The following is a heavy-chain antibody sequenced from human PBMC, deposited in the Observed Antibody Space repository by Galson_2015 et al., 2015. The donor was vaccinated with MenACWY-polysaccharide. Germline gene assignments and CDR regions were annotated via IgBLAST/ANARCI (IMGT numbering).Heavy chain of an antibody. Sequence: TLFLTCTVSGDSITSGGYFWSWIRQHPGKGLEWIASTSYDGGTYYNPSLKSRVTISVDTPKNQFSLWLNSVTAADTAVYYCARGGRAVSNRNWFDPWGQGTLVTVSS. J-gene: IGHJ5*02. CDR2: TSYDGGT. D-gene: IGHD3-16*01. V-gene: IGHV4-31*03. CDR1: GDSITSGGYF. CDR3: ARGGRAVSNRNWFDP.